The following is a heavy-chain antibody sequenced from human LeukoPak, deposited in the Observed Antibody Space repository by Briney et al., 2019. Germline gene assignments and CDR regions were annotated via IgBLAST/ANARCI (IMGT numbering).Heavy chain of an antibody. J-gene: IGHJ4*02. V-gene: IGHV3-23*01. CDR1: GFTFSSYA. D-gene: IGHD2-21*01. CDR3: AKQYCGGDRSNYFAY. CDR2: ISGSGGST. Sequence: GGSVRLSCAASGFTFSSYAMSWVRQAPGKALEWVSSISGSGGSTYYADSVKGRFTISRDNSKNTLYLTMKSLTAEDTAVYNCAKQYCGGDRSNYFAYCGQATLLTVSS.